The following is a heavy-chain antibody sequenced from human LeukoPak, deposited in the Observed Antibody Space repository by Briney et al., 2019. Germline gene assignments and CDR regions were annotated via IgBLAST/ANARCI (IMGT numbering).Heavy chain of an antibody. J-gene: IGHJ6*02. Sequence: PSQTLCLTCTVSGGSISSGGYYWSWIRQHPGEGLEWIGYIYYSGSTYYNPSLKSRVTISVDTSKNQFSLKLSSVTAADTAVYYCARDLRAGTPYYYYYYGMDVWGQGTTVTVSS. CDR2: IYYSGST. CDR1: GGSISSGGYY. CDR3: ARDLRAGTPYYYYYYGMDV. D-gene: IGHD1-7*01. V-gene: IGHV4-31*03.